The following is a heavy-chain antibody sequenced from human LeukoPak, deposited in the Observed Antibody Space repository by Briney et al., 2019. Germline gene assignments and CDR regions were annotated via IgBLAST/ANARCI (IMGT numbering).Heavy chain of an antibody. Sequence: PSETLSLTCAVSGASISSGGYYWGWIRQPPGKGLEWIGSIYYSGSTYYNPSLKSRVTISVDTSKNQFSLKLSSVTAADTAVYYCARQNRSALRFLSPLVWGQGTLVTVSS. CDR2: IYYSGST. CDR1: GASISSGGYY. V-gene: IGHV4-39*01. CDR3: ARQNRSALRFLSPLV. D-gene: IGHD3-3*01. J-gene: IGHJ4*02.